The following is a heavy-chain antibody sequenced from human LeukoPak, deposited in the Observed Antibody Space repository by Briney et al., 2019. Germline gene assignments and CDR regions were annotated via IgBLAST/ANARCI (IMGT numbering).Heavy chain of an antibody. CDR2: ISSSGSTI. CDR3: ARDQYDSSGYYYDGGGALDYYGMDV. CDR1: GFTFSDYY. J-gene: IGHJ6*02. Sequence: PGGSLRLSCAASGFTFSDYYMSWIRQAPGKGLEWVSYISSSGSTIYYADSVKGRFTISRDNAKNSLYLQMNSLRAEDTAVYYCARDQYDSSGYYYDGGGALDYYGMDVWGQGTTVTVSS. D-gene: IGHD3-22*01. V-gene: IGHV3-11*01.